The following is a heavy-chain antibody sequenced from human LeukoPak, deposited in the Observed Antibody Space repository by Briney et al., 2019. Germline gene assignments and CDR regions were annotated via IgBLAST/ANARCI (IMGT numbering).Heavy chain of an antibody. CDR1: GYTFTGYY. CDR3: ARAAPIAVAGKLSGRGDY. J-gene: IGHJ4*02. D-gene: IGHD6-19*01. CDR2: INPNSGGT. V-gene: IGHV1-2*02. Sequence: GASVKVSCKASGYTFTGYYMHWVRQAPGQGLEWMGWINPNSGGTNYAQKFQGRVTMTRGTSISTAYMELSRLRSDDTAVYYCARAAPIAVAGKLSGRGDYWGQGTLVTVSS.